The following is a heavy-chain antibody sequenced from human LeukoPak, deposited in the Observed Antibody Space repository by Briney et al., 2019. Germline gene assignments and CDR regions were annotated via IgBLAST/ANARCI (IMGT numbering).Heavy chain of an antibody. J-gene: IGHJ4*02. CDR3: ARDAFVVGATIFDY. CDR2: ISAYNGNT. CDR1: GYTLTSYG. Sequence: ASVKVSCKASGYTLTSYGISWVRQAPGQGLEWMGWISAYNGNTRYAQKLQGRVTMTRDTSTSTVYMELSSLRSEDTAVYYCARDAFVVGATIFDYWGQGTLVTVSS. V-gene: IGHV1-18*01. D-gene: IGHD1-26*01.